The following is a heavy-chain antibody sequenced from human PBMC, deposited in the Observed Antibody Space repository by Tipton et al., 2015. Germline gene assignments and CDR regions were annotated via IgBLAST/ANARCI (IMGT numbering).Heavy chain of an antibody. Sequence: TLSLTCTVSGGSINNYYWSWIRQPPGKGLEWIGYIYYSGSTNYNPSLKNRVTTSVDTSKNQFSLRLSSVTAADTAVYYCARHTVTTEFDVFDIWGQGTRVTVSS. CDR3: ARHTVTTEFDVFDI. V-gene: IGHV4-59*01. J-gene: IGHJ3*02. D-gene: IGHD4-17*01. CDR1: GGSINNYY. CDR2: IYYSGST.